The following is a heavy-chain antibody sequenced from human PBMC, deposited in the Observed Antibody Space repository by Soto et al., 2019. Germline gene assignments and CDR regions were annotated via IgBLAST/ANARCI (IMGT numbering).Heavy chain of an antibody. J-gene: IGHJ4*02. CDR3: ARDEHSSGWPFDY. V-gene: IGHV1-3*01. CDR1: GYTFTSYA. CDR2: INAGNGNT. D-gene: IGHD6-19*01. Sequence: ASVKVSCKASGYTFTSYAMHWVRQAPGQRLEWMGWINAGNGNTKYSQKFQGRVTITRDTSASTAYMELSSLRSEDTAVYYCARDEHSSGWPFDYWGQGTLVTVYS.